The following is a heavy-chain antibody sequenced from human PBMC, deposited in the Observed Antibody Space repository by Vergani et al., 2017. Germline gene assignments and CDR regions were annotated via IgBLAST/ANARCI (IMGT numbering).Heavy chain of an antibody. CDR1: GGSINTGAYY. V-gene: IGHV4-61*02. J-gene: IGHJ6*02. CDR3: ARELSYYYGSGSDDYNPYYYEVKDV. CDR2: VYTSGMT. D-gene: IGHD3-10*01. Sequence: QVQLQESGPRLVRPSQTLSLTCTVSGGSINTGAYYWSWIRQPAGKGLEWIGRVYTSGMTNYNPSLKSRVTLLVDRSKSQLSLKLTSVTAGDTAVYFCARELSYYYGSGSDDYNPYYYEVKDVWGPGTTVTVSS.